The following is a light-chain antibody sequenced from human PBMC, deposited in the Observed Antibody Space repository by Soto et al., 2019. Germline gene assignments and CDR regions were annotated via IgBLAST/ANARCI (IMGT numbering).Light chain of an antibody. CDR3: QQYGSSPGWT. V-gene: IGKV3-20*01. CDR1: QSVSSSY. Sequence: EIVLTQSPGTLSLSPGERATLSCRASQSVSSSYLAWYQQKPGQAPRLLIYGASSRATGIPRRFSGSGSGTDFTLTIIILEPEDSAVYYCQQYGSSPGWTFGQGTKVEIK. CDR2: GAS. J-gene: IGKJ1*01.